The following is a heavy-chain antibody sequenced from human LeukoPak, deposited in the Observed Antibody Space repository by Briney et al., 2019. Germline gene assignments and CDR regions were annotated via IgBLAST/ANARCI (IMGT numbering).Heavy chain of an antibody. CDR3: AREPSGIAVAGRGYYFDY. J-gene: IGHJ4*02. Sequence: GGSLRLSCAASGFTFDDYGMSWVRQAPGKGLEWVSGINWNGGSTGYADSVKGRFTISRDNAKNSLYLQMNSLRAEDTAVYYCAREPSGIAVAGRGYYFDYWGQGTLVTVSS. V-gene: IGHV3-20*04. D-gene: IGHD6-19*01. CDR2: INWNGGST. CDR1: GFTFDDYG.